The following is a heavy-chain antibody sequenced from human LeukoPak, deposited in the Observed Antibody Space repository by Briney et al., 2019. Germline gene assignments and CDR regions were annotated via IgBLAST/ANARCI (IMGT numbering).Heavy chain of an antibody. CDR2: IKQDGSEK. J-gene: IGHJ1*01. CDR1: GCTFSSYW. V-gene: IGHV3-7*01. Sequence: SGGSLRLSCAASGCTFSSYWMSWVRQAPGKGLKWVANIKQDGSEKYYVDSVKGRFTISRDNAKNSLYLQMNSLRAEDTAVYYCARHPAAAGSFISERYFQHWGQGTLVTVSS. D-gene: IGHD6-13*01. CDR3: ARHPAAAGSFISERYFQH.